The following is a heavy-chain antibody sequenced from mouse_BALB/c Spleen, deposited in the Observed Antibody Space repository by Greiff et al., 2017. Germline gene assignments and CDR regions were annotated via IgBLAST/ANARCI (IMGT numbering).Heavy chain of an antibody. CDR2: IYPGDGDT. Sequence: VQLVESGAELVRPGSSVKISCKASGYAFSSYWMNWVKQRPGQGLEWIGQIYPGDGDTNYNGKFKGKATLTADKSSSTAYMQLSSLTSEDSAVYFCARLTTGDAMDYWGQGTSVTVSS. CDR1: GYAFSSYW. V-gene: IGHV1-80*01. J-gene: IGHJ4*01. D-gene: IGHD2-12*01. CDR3: ARLTTGDAMDY.